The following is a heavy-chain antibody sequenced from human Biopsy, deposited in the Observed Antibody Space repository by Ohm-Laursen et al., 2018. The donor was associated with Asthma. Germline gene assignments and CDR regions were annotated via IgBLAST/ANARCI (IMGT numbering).Heavy chain of an antibody. V-gene: IGHV4-30-2*01. J-gene: IGHJ4*02. CDR3: ARVKDGYNFDY. CDR1: GGSISSGGYS. CDR2: IYHSGST. D-gene: IGHD5-24*01. Sequence: QTLSLTCAVSGGSISSGGYSWGWIRQPPGKGLEWIGYIYHSGSTYYNPSLKSRVTISVDRSKNQFSLKLSSVTATDTAVYYCARVKDGYNFDYWGQRTLVTVSS.